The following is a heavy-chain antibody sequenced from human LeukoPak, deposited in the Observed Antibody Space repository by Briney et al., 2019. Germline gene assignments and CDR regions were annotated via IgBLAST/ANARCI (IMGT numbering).Heavy chain of an antibody. V-gene: IGHV3-7*01. J-gene: IGHJ4*02. Sequence: PGGSLTLSCAASGFTVSNCWMSWVRQAPGKGLEWVANMKPDGSEKNYVDSVKGRFTISRDNAKNSLYLQMNSLRAEDTAVYYCARSFDYVWGRGWGQGTLVTVSS. CDR3: ARSFDYVWGRG. CDR1: GFTVSNCW. D-gene: IGHD3-16*01. CDR2: MKPDGSEK.